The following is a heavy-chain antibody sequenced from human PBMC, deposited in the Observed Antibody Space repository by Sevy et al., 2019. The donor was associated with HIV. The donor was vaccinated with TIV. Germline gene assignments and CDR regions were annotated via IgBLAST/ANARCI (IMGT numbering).Heavy chain of an antibody. CDR1: GFTFSSYG. Sequence: GGSLRLSCAASGFTFSSYGMHWVRQAPGKGLGWVALIWYDGSSKYYADSVKGRFTISRDNSKNTLYLQMNSLRAEDTAVYYCASGAYYYASWTENFDYWSQGTLVTVSS. CDR2: IWYDGSSK. V-gene: IGHV3-33*01. CDR3: ASGAYYYASWTENFDY. J-gene: IGHJ4*02. D-gene: IGHD3-10*01.